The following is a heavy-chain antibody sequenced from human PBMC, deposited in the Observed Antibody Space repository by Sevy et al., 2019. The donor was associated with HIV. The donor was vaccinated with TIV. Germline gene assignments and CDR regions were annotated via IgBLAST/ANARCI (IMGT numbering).Heavy chain of an antibody. CDR3: TRVEGAADWGMDV. CDR1: GFTFGDYT. J-gene: IGHJ6*02. CDR2: IRGKRNGGTT. Sequence: GGSLRLSCSPSGFTFGDYTVSWVRQAPGKGLEWIAFIRGKRNGGTTKYAASGKARVTISRDDFKSIARLQMNSLKTEDTAVYYCTRVEGAADWGMDVWGQGTTVTVSS. V-gene: IGHV3-49*04. D-gene: IGHD1-26*01.